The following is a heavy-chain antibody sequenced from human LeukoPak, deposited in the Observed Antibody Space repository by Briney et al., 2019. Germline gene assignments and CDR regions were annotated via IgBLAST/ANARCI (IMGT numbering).Heavy chain of an antibody. J-gene: IGHJ4*02. V-gene: IGHV3-21*01. CDR2: ISSSSSYI. D-gene: IGHD3-22*01. Sequence: GGSLRLSCAASGFTFSSYSTNWVRQAPGEGLEWVSSISSSSSYIYYADSVKGRFTISRDNAKNSLYLQMKSLRAEDTAVYYCARVGGEDSSGYYLPSYFDYWGQGTQVTVSP. CDR1: GFTFSSYS. CDR3: ARVGGEDSSGYYLPSYFDY.